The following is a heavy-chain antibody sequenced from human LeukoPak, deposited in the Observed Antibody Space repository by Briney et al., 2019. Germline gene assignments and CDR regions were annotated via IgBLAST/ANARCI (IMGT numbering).Heavy chain of an antibody. V-gene: IGHV4-61*01. CDR2: IYYTGST. Sequence: PSETLSLTCTVSGGSVSSGSYYWSWIRQPPGKGLEWIGYIYYTGSTNYRPSLKSRVTISVDTSRNQFSLKLSSVTAADTAVYYCVRQDVVVITAATYYYGMDVWGQGTTVTVSS. CDR3: VRQDVVVITAATYYYGMDV. D-gene: IGHD2-2*01. CDR1: GGSVSSGSYY. J-gene: IGHJ6*02.